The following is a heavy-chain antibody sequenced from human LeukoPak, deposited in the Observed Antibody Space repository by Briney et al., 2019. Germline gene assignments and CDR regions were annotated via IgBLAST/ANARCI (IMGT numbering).Heavy chain of an antibody. CDR1: GFTFDDYA. CDR2: ISWDGGST. CDR3: AKGPHSGSYFIDY. D-gene: IGHD1-26*01. Sequence: GGSLRLSCAASGFTFDDYAMHWVRQAPGKGLEWVSLISWDGGSTYYADSVKGRFTISRDNSKNSLYLQMNSLRAEDTALYYCAKGPHSGSYFIDYRGQGTLVTVSS. V-gene: IGHV3-43D*03. J-gene: IGHJ4*02.